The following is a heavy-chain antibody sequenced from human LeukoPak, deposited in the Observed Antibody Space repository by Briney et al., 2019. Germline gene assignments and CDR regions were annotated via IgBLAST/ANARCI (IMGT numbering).Heavy chain of an antibody. Sequence: GGSLRLSCAASGFTFSSYSMNWVRQAPGKGLEWVSYISSSSSTIYYADSVKGRFTISRDNAKNSLYLQMNSLRAEDTAVYFCAKRGVVIRVVLVGFHKEANYFESWGQGALVTVSS. J-gene: IGHJ4*02. V-gene: IGHV3-48*04. CDR3: AKRGVVIRVVLVGFHKEANYFES. D-gene: IGHD3-10*01. CDR2: ISSSSSTI. CDR1: GFTFSSYS.